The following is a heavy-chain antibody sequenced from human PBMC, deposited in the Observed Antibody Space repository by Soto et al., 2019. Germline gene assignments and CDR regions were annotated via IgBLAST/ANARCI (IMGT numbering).Heavy chain of an antibody. J-gene: IGHJ4*02. D-gene: IGHD5-18*01. CDR1: GLTFSTSW. CDR2: IKEDGSEK. CDR3: ASLRGVYSDGFHFDY. Sequence: EVQLVESGGGLVQPGGSLRLSCAASGLTFSTSWMSWVRQAPGKGLEWVANIKEDGSEKYYLVSLKVRFTISRDNAKNSLYLQMNSLRGEDTAVYYCASLRGVYSDGFHFDYWGQGTLVTVSS. V-gene: IGHV3-7*05.